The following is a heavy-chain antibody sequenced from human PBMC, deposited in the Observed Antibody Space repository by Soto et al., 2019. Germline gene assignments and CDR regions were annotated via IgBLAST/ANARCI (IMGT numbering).Heavy chain of an antibody. V-gene: IGHV4-34*01. J-gene: IGHJ6*02. CDR3: ARGLKRFLDRAPIYYYYGMDV. Sequence: WETLSLTCAVYGGSFSGYYWSWIRQPPGKGLEWIGEINHSGSTNYNPSLKSRVTISVDTSKNQFSLKLSSVTAADTAVYYCARGLKRFLDRAPIYYYYGMDVWGQGTTVTVSS. CDR2: INHSGST. D-gene: IGHD3-3*01. CDR1: GGSFSGYY.